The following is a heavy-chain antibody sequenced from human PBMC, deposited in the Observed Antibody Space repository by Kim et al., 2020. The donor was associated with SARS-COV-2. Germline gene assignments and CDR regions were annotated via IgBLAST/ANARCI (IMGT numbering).Heavy chain of an antibody. CDR3: AKGDCSGGSCYSHHAEY. CDR1: GFTFDDYA. D-gene: IGHD2-15*01. V-gene: IGHV3-9*01. J-gene: IGHJ1*01. CDR2: ISWNSGSI. Sequence: GGSLRLSCAASGFTFDDYAMHWVRQAPGKGLEWVSGISWNSGSIGYADSVKGRFTISRDNAKNSLYLQMNSLRAEDTALYYCAKGDCSGGSCYSHHAEY.